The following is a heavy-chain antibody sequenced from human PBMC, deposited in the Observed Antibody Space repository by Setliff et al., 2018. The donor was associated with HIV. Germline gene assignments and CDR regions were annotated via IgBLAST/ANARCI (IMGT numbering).Heavy chain of an antibody. J-gene: IGHJ1*01. CDR1: GFTFSYYG. CDR2: IRYDGSYK. Sequence: GGSLRLSCAASGFTFSYYGMHWVRQAPGKGLEWVTSIRYDGSYKYYADSVRGRFTISRDNSKNSLYLQMNSLRAEDTAIYYCATDFSISAWGRGTLVTVSS. D-gene: IGHD2-2*01. V-gene: IGHV3-30*02. CDR3: ATDFSISA.